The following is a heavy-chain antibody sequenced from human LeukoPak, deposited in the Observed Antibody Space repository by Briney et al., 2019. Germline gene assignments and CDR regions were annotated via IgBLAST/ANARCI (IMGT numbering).Heavy chain of an antibody. CDR2: ISYDGSNK. V-gene: IGHV3-30*04. CDR1: GFTFSSYA. D-gene: IGHD3-16*01. J-gene: IGHJ4*02. CDR3: ARDQGGVGY. Sequence: GGSLRLSCAASGFTFSSYAMHWVRQAPGKGLEWVAAISYDGSNKYSADSVKGRFTISRDNSKNTLYLQMSSLRADDTALYYCARDQGGVGYWGQGTLVTVSS.